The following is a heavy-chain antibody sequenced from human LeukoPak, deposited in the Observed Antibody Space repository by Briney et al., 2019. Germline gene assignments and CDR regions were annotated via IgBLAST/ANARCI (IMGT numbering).Heavy chain of an antibody. Sequence: GGSLRLSCAASGFTFSSYEMHWVRQTPGKGLECVSYISSSGSTKYYADSVKGRFTISRDNAKNSLYLQMNSLRVEDTAVYNCAQWMFGSGSRADYWGQGTLVTVSS. CDR3: AQWMFGSGSRADY. J-gene: IGHJ4*02. CDR2: ISSSGSTK. D-gene: IGHD3-10*01. V-gene: IGHV3-48*03. CDR1: GFTFSSYE.